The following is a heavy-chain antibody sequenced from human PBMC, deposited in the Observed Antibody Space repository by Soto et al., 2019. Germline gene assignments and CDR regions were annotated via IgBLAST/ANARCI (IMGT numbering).Heavy chain of an antibody. D-gene: IGHD4-17*01. Sequence: QVQLVESGGGVVQPGRSLRLSCAASGFTFSRYTMHWVRQAPGKGLEWVAVTSYDGSTKYYADSVKGRFTISRDNSKNILYLHIDYLRAEDTAVYYCAKDGGFDYGFWYFDLLGRGTLVTVSS. CDR2: TSYDGSTK. V-gene: IGHV3-30-3*01. CDR1: GFTFSRYT. CDR3: AKDGGFDYGFWYFDL. J-gene: IGHJ2*01.